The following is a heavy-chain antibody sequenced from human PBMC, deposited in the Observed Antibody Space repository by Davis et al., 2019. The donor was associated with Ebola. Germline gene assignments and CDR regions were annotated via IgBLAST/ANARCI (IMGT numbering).Heavy chain of an antibody. CDR3: TSGITGTRGDY. V-gene: IGHV3-73*01. CDR2: IRSKANSYAT. CDR1: GFTFSGSA. D-gene: IGHD1-20*01. J-gene: IGHJ4*02. Sequence: GESLKISCAASGFTFSGSAMHWVRQASGKGLEWVGRIRSKANSYATAYAASVKGRFTISKDDSKNTAYLQMNSLKTEDTDVYYCTSGITGTRGDYWGQGTLVTVPS.